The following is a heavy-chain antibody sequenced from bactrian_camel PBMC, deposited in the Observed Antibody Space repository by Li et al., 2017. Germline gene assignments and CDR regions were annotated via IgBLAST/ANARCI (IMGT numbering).Heavy chain of an antibody. CDR2: TASSGRT. CDR1: QNTDFVRC. D-gene: IGHD6*01. J-gene: IGHJ6*01. CDR3: ATLFPQTGKQIRFPA. Sequence: HVQLVESGGGSVQPGGSLTLSCDISQNTDFVRCLSWFRQAPGKEREGLAATASSGRTYYADSVKGRFTISRANAKNTVYLQMNTLKSEDTALYYCATLFPQTGKQIRFPAWGQGTQVTVS. V-gene: IGHV3S53*01.